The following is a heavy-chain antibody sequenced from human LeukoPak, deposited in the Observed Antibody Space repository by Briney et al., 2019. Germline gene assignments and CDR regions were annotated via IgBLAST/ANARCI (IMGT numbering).Heavy chain of an antibody. J-gene: IGHJ6*02. D-gene: IGHD3-22*01. CDR2: INWNGGST. CDR3: ARDSSFSSGYSYGYYYYGMDV. CDR1: GFTFDDYG. Sequence: GGSLRLSCAASGFTFDDYGMSWVRQAPGKGLEWVSGINWNGGSTGYADSVKGRFTISRDNAKNFLYLQMNSLRAEDTALYYCARDSSFSSGYSYGYYYYGMDVWGQGTTVTVSS. V-gene: IGHV3-20*04.